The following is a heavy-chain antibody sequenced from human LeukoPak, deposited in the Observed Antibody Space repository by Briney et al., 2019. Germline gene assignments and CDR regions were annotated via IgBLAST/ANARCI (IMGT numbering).Heavy chain of an antibody. J-gene: IGHJ4*02. CDR3: AIHHTVFGVIIPIYFDS. CDR2: IDPSDSDT. D-gene: IGHD3-3*01. CDR1: GYTFNKYW. V-gene: IGHV5-51*01. Sequence: GEFLKISCKGSGYTFNKYWIAWVRQMPGKGLEWMGMIDPSDSDTRYNPSFEGQVTMSADTSINTAYLQWSSLTASDTAIYYCAIHHTVFGVIIPIYFDSWGPGTPVTVPS.